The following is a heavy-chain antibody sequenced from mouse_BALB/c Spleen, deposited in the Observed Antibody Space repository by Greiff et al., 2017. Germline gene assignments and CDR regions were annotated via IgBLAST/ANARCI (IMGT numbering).Heavy chain of an antibody. CDR2: IYPGSGST. Sequence: QVQLQQSGPELVKPGASVKMSCKASGYTFTDYVISWVKQRTGQGLEWIGEIYPGSGSTYYNEKFKGKATLTADKSSNTAYMQLSSLTSEDSAVYFCARGDYDSSYEDAMDYWGQGTSVTVSS. D-gene: IGHD1-1*01. CDR1: GYTFTDYV. V-gene: IGHV1-81*01. CDR3: ARGDYDSSYEDAMDY. J-gene: IGHJ4*01.